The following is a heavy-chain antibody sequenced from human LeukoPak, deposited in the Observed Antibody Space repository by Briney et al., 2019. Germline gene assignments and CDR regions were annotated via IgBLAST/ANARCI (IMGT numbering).Heavy chain of an antibody. Sequence: SETLSLTCTVSGGSITTTTYYWGWIRQPPGKGLEWIGSIYYSGNTYYNPSLKSRVTISLDTSKNQFSLKLSSVTAADTAVYYCARGQNSAFWSGYIGHYFDYWGQGTLVTVSS. CDR2: IYYSGNT. CDR3: ARGQNSAFWSGYIGHYFDY. V-gene: IGHV4-39*07. CDR1: GGSITTTTYY. J-gene: IGHJ4*02. D-gene: IGHD3-3*01.